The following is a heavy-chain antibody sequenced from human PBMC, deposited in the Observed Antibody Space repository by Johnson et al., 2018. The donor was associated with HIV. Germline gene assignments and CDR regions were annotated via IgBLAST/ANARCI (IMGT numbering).Heavy chain of an antibody. CDR2: ISYDGSNK. V-gene: IGHV3-30*18. CDR3: AKDLYYYGPDAFDI. CDR1: GFTFSGYG. J-gene: IGHJ3*02. Sequence: QVQLVESGGGVVQPGKSMRLSCAASGFTFSGYGMHWVRQAPGKGLEWVAVISYDGSNKYYAGSVKGQFTISRDNSKNTLYLQMNGLRAEDTAVYYCAKDLYYYGPDAFDIWGQGTMVTVSS. D-gene: IGHD3-10*01.